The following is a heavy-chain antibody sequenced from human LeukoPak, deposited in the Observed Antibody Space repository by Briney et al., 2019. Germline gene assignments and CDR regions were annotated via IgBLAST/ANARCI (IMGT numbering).Heavy chain of an antibody. D-gene: IGHD6-13*01. CDR3: ARDYSSSWYDYFDY. V-gene: IGHV3-21*01. Sequence: PGGSLRLSCAASGSTFSSYSMNWVRQAPGKGLEWVSSISSSSSYIYYADSVKGRFTISRDNAKNSLYLQMNSLRAEDTAVYYCARDYSSSWYDYFDYWGQGTLVTVSS. CDR1: GSTFSSYS. J-gene: IGHJ4*02. CDR2: ISSSSSYI.